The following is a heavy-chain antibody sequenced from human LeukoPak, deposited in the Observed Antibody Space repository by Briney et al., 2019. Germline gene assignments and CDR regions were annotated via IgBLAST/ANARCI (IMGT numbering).Heavy chain of an antibody. CDR2: IYYSGST. CDR1: GGSISSYY. J-gene: IGHJ3*02. V-gene: IGHV4-59*01. D-gene: IGHD6-13*01. CDR3: ARAGGIAAALDAFDI. Sequence: SETLSLTCTVSGGSISSYYWSWIRQPPGKGLEWVGYIYYSGSTNYNPSLKSRVTISVDTSKNQFSLKLSSVTAADTAVYYCARAGGIAAALDAFDIWGQGTMVTVSS.